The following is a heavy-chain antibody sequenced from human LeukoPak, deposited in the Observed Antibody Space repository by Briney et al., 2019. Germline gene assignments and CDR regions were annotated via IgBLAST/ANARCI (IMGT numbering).Heavy chain of an antibody. Sequence: SETLSLTCTVSGASITSDTYYWGWIRQPPGKGLEWIVSHYYSTSTYYSPSLKSRVTMSVDTSTNQFSLKLISVTAADTALYYCAKNFYASSGYYLDDFYFDFWGQGTLVTVSS. J-gene: IGHJ4*02. CDR3: AKNFYASSGYYLDDFYFDF. D-gene: IGHD3-22*01. CDR2: HYYSTST. V-gene: IGHV4-39*07. CDR1: GASITSDTYY.